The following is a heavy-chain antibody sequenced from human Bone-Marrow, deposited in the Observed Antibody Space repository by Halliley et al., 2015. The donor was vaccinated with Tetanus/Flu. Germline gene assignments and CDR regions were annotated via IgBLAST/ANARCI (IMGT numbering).Heavy chain of an antibody. Sequence: EWMGRIDPLDSNTNNSPSFQGHVTMSVDKSISTAHLQWSSLKASDSAMYFCARTLREADDAFWGQGTLVTVSS. CDR3: ARTLREADDAF. J-gene: IGHJ4*02. D-gene: IGHD2-2*01. V-gene: IGHV5-10-1*01. CDR2: IDPLDSNT.